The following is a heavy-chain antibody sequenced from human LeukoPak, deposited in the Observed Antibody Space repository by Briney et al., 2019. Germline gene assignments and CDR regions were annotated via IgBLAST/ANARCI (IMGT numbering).Heavy chain of an antibody. CDR2: ISSNGGVT. D-gene: IGHD1-26*01. CDR1: GFTFSNYA. Sequence: GGSLRLSCSASGFTFSNYAMHWVRQAPGKGLEYVSAISSNGGVTYNADSVKGRFTISRDNSKNTLYLQMGSLRAEDTAVYYCVKPYSGSYYTVYYFDFWGQGTLVTVSS. CDR3: VKPYSGSYYTVYYFDF. V-gene: IGHV3-64D*09. J-gene: IGHJ4*02.